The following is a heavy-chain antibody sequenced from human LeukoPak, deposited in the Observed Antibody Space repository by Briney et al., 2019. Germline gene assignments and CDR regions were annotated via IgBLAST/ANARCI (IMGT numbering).Heavy chain of an antibody. J-gene: IGHJ3*02. CDR3: ARDQLLHGDAFDI. CDR1: GYTFTGYY. Sequence: ASVKVSCKASGYTFTGYYMHWVRQAPGQGLEWMGGIIPIFGTANYAQKFQGRVTITADKSTSTAYMELSSLRSEDTAVYYCARDQLLHGDAFDIWGQGTMVTVSS. CDR2: IIPIFGTA. V-gene: IGHV1-69*06. D-gene: IGHD4-11*01.